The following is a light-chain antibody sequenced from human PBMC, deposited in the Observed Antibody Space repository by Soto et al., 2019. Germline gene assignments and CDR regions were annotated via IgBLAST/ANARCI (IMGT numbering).Light chain of an antibody. J-gene: IGKJ2*01. V-gene: IGKV3-11*01. CDR3: QLRSSWPPYP. Sequence: EIVLTQSPATLSLSPGEGASLSCRASQSVGTYMAWYQHKPGQAPRLLIYDASKRATGIPARFSGSGSGTNFTFTISSLEPADFALYFCQLRSSWPPYPFAQGTKLGIK. CDR1: QSVGTY. CDR2: DAS.